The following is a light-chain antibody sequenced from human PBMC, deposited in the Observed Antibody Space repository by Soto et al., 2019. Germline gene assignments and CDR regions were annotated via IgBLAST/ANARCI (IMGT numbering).Light chain of an antibody. Sequence: QSVLTQPASVSGSPGQAITISCSGSSSDVGAHNFVSWYQHHPGKAPKLMIYEVSNRPSGVSNRFSGSKSGNTASLTISGLQAEDEADYYCNSYTSSGTLYVFGTGTKVTVL. CDR1: SSDVGAHNF. V-gene: IGLV2-14*01. CDR2: EVS. J-gene: IGLJ1*01. CDR3: NSYTSSGTLYV.